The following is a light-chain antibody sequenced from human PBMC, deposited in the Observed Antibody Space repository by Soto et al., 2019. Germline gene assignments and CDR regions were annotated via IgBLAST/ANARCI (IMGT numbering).Light chain of an antibody. V-gene: IGKV1-5*01. Sequence: DIQMTQSPSTLSASVGDRVTITCRASQSISTWLAWYQQTPGKAPKLLIYDASSLESGVPSRFSGSGSGTEFTLTISSLQPEDFASYYCQQYNSYSTFGQGTKVDIK. CDR3: QQYNSYST. CDR1: QSISTW. CDR2: DAS. J-gene: IGKJ1*01.